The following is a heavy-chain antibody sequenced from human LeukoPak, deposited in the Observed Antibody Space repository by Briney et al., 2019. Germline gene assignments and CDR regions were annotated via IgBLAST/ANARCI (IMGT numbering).Heavy chain of an antibody. J-gene: IGHJ4*02. CDR3: ARGPWYDILTGYSWYFDY. V-gene: IGHV4-59*01. Sequence: SETLSLTCTVSGGSISSYYWSWIRQPPGKGLEWIGYIFYSGSTNYNPSLKSRVTISVDTSKNQFSLKLSSVTAADTAVYYCARGPWYDILTGYSWYFDYWGQGTLVTVSS. D-gene: IGHD3-9*01. CDR2: IFYSGST. CDR1: GGSISSYY.